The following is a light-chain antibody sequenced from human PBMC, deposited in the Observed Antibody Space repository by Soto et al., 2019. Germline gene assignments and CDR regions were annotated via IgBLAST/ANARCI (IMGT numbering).Light chain of an antibody. CDR1: QSVSSY. J-gene: IGKJ5*01. V-gene: IGKV3-11*01. CDR3: QQRSNWPPT. CDR2: DAS. Sequence: EIVLTHSPATRSLSPGERATLSCLASQSVSSYLAWYQQKPGQAPRLLIYDASNRATGIPARFSGSGSGTDFTLTISRLEPEDFAVYYCQQRSNWPPTCGQGTRLEIK.